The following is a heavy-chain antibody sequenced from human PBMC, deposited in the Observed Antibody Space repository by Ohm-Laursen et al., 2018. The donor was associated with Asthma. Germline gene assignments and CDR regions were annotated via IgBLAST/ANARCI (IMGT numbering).Heavy chain of an antibody. Sequence: SDTLSLTCTVSGGSISSYYWSWIRQPPGKGLEWIGYIYYSGSTNYNPSLKSRVTISVDTSKNQFSLKLSSVTAADTAVYYCARVGTGGVLDYWGQGTLVTVSS. D-gene: IGHD2-8*02. V-gene: IGHV4-59*07. J-gene: IGHJ4*02. CDR2: IYYSGST. CDR1: GGSISSYY. CDR3: ARVGTGGVLDY.